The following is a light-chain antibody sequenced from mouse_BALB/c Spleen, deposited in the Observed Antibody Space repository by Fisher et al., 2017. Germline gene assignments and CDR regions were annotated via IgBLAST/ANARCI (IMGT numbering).Light chain of an antibody. CDR3: QQWSSNPFT. CDR2: DTS. J-gene: IGKJ4*01. CDR1: SSVSY. Sequence: IVLTQSPAIMSASPGEKVTMTCSASSSVSYMHWYQQKSGTSPKRWIYDTSKLASGVPARFSGSGSGTSYSLTISSMKAEDAATYYCQQWSSNPFTFGSGTKLEIK. V-gene: IGKV4-59*01.